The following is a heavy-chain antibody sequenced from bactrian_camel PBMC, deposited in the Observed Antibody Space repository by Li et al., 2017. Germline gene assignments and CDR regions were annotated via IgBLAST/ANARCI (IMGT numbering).Heavy chain of an antibody. CDR1: GFTFDDSD. CDR3: AADSLGYYSFRPQDFDY. CDR2: ISSDGST. J-gene: IGHJ4*01. Sequence: QVQLVESGGGSVQAGGSLRLSCTASGFTFDDSDMGWYRQAPGNECELVSTISSDGSTYYADSVKGRFTISKDNAKNTVYLQMNSLKPEDTAMYYCAADSLGYYSFRPQDFDYWGQGTQVTVS. D-gene: IGHD3*01. V-gene: IGHV3S63*01.